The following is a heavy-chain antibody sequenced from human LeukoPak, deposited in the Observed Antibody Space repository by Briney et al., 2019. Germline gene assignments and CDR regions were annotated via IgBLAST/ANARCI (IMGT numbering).Heavy chain of an antibody. J-gene: IGHJ4*02. CDR2: IYHSGST. Sequence: KPSETLSLTCTVSGYSISSGYYWGWIRQPPGKGLEWIGSIYHSGSTYYNPSLKSRVTISVDTSKNQFSLKLSSVTAADTAVYYCARESYKLLIDYWGQGTLVTVSS. CDR1: GYSISSGYY. D-gene: IGHD2-2*01. CDR3: ARESYKLLIDY. V-gene: IGHV4-38-2*02.